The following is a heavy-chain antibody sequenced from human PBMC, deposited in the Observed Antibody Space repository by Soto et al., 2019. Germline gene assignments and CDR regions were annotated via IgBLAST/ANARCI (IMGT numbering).Heavy chain of an antibody. V-gene: IGHV1-69*13. CDR1: GGTFSSYA. D-gene: IGHD3-22*01. J-gene: IGHJ5*02. Sequence: ASVKVSCKASGGTFSSYAISWVRQAPGQGLEWMGGIIPIFGTANYAQKFQGRVTITADESTSTAYMELSSLRSEDTAVYYCAREPDRDSSGYSNWFDPWGQGTLVTVSS. CDR2: IIPIFGTA. CDR3: AREPDRDSSGYSNWFDP.